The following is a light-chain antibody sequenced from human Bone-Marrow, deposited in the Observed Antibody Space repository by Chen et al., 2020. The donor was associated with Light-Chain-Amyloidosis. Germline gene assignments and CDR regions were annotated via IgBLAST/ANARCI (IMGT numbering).Light chain of an antibody. J-gene: IGLJ3*02. CDR1: NIGSTS. CDR3: QVWDRSSDRPV. V-gene: IGLV3-21*02. Sequence: SYVLTQPSSVSVASGQTATMACGGNNIGSTSVHCYQHTPGQAPLLVVYDDSDRPSGIPERLSGSNSGNTATLTISRVEAGDEADYYCQVWDRSSDRPVFGGGTKLTVL. CDR2: DDS.